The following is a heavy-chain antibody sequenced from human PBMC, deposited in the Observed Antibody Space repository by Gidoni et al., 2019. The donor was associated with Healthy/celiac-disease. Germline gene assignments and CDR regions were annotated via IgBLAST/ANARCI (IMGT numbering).Heavy chain of an antibody. CDR2: ST. V-gene: IGHV4-39*01. CDR3: ASTTYPTTVTTWAFDI. D-gene: IGHD4-17*01. J-gene: IGHJ3*02. Sequence: STYYNPSLKSRVTISVDTSKNQFSLKLSSVTAADTAVYYCASTTYPTTVTTWAFDIWGQGTMVTVSS.